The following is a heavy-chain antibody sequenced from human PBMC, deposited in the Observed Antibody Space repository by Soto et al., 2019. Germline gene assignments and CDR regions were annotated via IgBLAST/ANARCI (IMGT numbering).Heavy chain of an antibody. J-gene: IGHJ6*02. D-gene: IGHD1-7*01. Sequence: ASVKVSCRASGYTLTGNYSQWVRQAPEQGLEWMGWINPNSGGTNYAQKFQGWVTMTRDTSISTAYMELSRLRSDDTAVYYCAREGAGTPPDYYGMDVWGPGTTVTVYS. V-gene: IGHV1-2*04. CDR3: AREGAGTPPDYYGMDV. CDR2: INPNSGGT. CDR1: GYTLTGNY.